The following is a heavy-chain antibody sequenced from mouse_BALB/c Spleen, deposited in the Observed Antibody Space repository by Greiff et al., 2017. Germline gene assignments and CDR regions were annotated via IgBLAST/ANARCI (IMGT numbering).Heavy chain of an antibody. J-gene: IGHJ2*01. D-gene: IGHD1-1*01. V-gene: IGHV5-6-3*01. CDR3: AREAYYYGSFDY. CDR2: INSNGGST. Sequence: DVMLVESGGGLVQPGGSLKLSCAASGFTFSSYGMSWVRQTPDKRLELVATINSNGGSTYYPDSVKGRFTISRDNAKNTLYLQMSSLKSEDTAMYYCAREAYYYGSFDYWGQGTTLTVSS. CDR1: GFTFSSYG.